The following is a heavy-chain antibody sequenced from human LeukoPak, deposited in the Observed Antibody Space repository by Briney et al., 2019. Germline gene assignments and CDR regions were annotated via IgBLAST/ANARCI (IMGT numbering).Heavy chain of an antibody. CDR3: ARGRGDCSGGSCWGDAFDI. D-gene: IGHD2-15*01. Sequence: GSLRLSCAASGFTVSSNFMSWVRQPPGKGLEWIGEINHSGSTNYNPSLKSRVTISVDTSKNQFSLKLSSVTAADTAVYYCARGRGDCSGGSCWGDAFDIWGQGTMVTVSS. CDR1: GFTVSSNF. J-gene: IGHJ3*02. CDR2: INHSGST. V-gene: IGHV4-34*01.